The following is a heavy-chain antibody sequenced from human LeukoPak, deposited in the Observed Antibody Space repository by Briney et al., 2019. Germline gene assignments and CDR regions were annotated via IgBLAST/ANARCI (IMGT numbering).Heavy chain of an antibody. D-gene: IGHD3-16*01. CDR1: EFIFRNFG. V-gene: IGHV3-23*01. Sequence: PGESLRLSCAASEFIFRNFGMSWIRQAPGKGLEWVSHISDVVARTWYADSVKGRFIISRDNSNNRVFLQMNSLRPEDTALYYCAKDNYGGVYASWGQGTLVTVSS. J-gene: IGHJ5*02. CDR2: ISDVVART. CDR3: AKDNYGGVYAS.